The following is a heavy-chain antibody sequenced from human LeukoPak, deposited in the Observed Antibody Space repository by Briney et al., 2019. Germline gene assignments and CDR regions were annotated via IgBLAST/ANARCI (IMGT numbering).Heavy chain of an antibody. CDR2: ISSSSSYI. Sequence: GGSLRLSCAASGFTFSDYYMSWIRQAPGKGLEWISSISSSSSYIYYADSVKGRFTISRDNAKNSLYLQMNSLRAEDTAVYYCARGYCSSTSCFQGDWGQGTLVTVSS. J-gene: IGHJ4*02. CDR1: GFTFSDYY. CDR3: ARGYCSSTSCFQGD. D-gene: IGHD2-2*01. V-gene: IGHV3-11*06.